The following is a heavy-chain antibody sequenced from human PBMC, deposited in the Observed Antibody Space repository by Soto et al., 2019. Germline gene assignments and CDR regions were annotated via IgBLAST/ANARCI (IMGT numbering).Heavy chain of an antibody. CDR3: ARDKITGLFDY. D-gene: IGHD2-8*02. Sequence: SETLSLTCAVYGGTFSGYYSTWIRQPPGTGLEWIGEINHSGSTNYNPSLKSRVTISVDTSKNQFSLKLTSVTAADTAVYYCARDKITGLFDYWGQGTLVTSPQ. CDR1: GGTFSGYY. V-gene: IGHV4-34*01. CDR2: INHSGST. J-gene: IGHJ4*02.